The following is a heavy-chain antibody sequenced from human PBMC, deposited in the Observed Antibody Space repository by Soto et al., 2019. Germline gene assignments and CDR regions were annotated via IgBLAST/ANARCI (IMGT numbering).Heavy chain of an antibody. CDR1: GFTFDDYA. V-gene: IGHV3-9*01. CDR2: ISWNSGSI. CDR3: AKGVLTKGYCSGGSCYNYYYGMDV. D-gene: IGHD2-15*01. Sequence: GGSLRLSCAASGFTFDDYAMHWVRQAPGKGLEWVSGISWNSGSIGYADSVKGRFTISRDNAKNSLYLQMNSLRAEDTALYYCAKGVLTKGYCSGGSCYNYYYGMDVWGQGTTVTVSS. J-gene: IGHJ6*02.